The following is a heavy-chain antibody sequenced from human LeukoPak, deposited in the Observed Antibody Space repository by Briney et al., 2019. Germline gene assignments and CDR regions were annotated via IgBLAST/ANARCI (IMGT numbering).Heavy chain of an antibody. CDR2: IYYSGST. CDR1: GGSISSGDYY. D-gene: IGHD2-15*01. Sequence: MPSETLSLTCTVPGGSISSGDYYWSWIRQPPGKGLEWIGYIYYSGSTYYNPSLKSRVTISVDTSKNQFSLKLSSVTAADTAVYYCARVEGVAAVMGNWFDPWGQGTLVTVSS. CDR3: ARVEGVAAVMGNWFDP. V-gene: IGHV4-30-4*01. J-gene: IGHJ5*02.